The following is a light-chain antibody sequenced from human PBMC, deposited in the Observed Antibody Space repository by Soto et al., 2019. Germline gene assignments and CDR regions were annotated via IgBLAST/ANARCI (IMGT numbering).Light chain of an antibody. CDR1: SSDVGGYNY. V-gene: IGLV2-14*01. J-gene: IGLJ3*02. CDR2: EVS. CDR3: SSFTSSTYTLGV. Sequence: QSALTQPASVSGSPGQSITISCTGTSSDVGGYNYVSWYQQYPGKAPKLIIYEVSNQPSGVSSRFSGSKSGNTASLTISGLQAEDEADYHCSSFTSSTYTLGVFGGGTKVTVL.